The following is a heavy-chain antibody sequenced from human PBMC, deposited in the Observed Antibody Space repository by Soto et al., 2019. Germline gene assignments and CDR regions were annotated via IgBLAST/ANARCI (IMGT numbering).Heavy chain of an antibody. CDR3: VRVRDDHYDILTGYYPYYYGMDV. J-gene: IGHJ6*02. V-gene: IGHV3-48*02. D-gene: IGHD3-9*01. CDR2: ISSSSSTI. CDR1: GFTFSSYS. Sequence: PGGSLRLSCAASGFTFSSYSMNWVRQAPGKGLEWVSYISSSSSTIYYADSVKGRFTISRDNAKNSLYLQMNSLRDEDTAVYYCVRVRDDHYDILTGYYPYYYGMDVWGQGTTVTVSS.